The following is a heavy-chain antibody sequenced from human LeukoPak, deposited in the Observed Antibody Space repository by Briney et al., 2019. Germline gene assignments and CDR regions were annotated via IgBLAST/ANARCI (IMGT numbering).Heavy chain of an antibody. V-gene: IGHV3-21*01. Sequence: GGSLRLSCAASGFTFSSYSMNWVRQPPGRGLEWVSSISSSGSYIYYADSMKGRITTPTNNNKNSLYLQINSLRAEDTAVYYCAREGGSYPDDAFDIWGQGTMVTVSS. CDR2: ISSSGSYI. CDR1: GFTFSSYS. CDR3: AREGGSYPDDAFDI. D-gene: IGHD1-26*01. J-gene: IGHJ3*02.